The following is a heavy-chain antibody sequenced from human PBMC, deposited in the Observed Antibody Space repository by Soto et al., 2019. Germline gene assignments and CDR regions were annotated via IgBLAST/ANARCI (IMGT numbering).Heavy chain of an antibody. Sequence: SETLSLTCTVSGGSISSSSYYWGWIRQPPGEGLEWIGSIYYSGSTYYNPSLKSRVTISVDTSKNQFSLKLSSVTAADTAVYYCARVARGSSYYYGMDVWGQGTTVTVSS. CDR1: GGSISSSSYY. CDR3: ARVARGSSYYYGMDV. V-gene: IGHV4-39*01. D-gene: IGHD3-10*01. J-gene: IGHJ6*02. CDR2: IYYSGST.